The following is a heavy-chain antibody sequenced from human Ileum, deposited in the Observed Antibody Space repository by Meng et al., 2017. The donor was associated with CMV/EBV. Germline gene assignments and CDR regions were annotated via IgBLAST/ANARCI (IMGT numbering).Heavy chain of an antibody. Sequence: SETLSLTCTVSGYSISSGYYWGWIRQPPGKGLEWIGSIYHSGSTYYNPSLKSRVTISVDTSKNQFSLKLSSVTAADTAVYYCARITMVRGVIRGMDAWGQGTTVTVSS. J-gene: IGHJ6*02. CDR3: ARITMVRGVIRGMDA. D-gene: IGHD3-10*01. V-gene: IGHV4-38-2*02. CDR2: IYHSGST. CDR1: GYSISSGYY.